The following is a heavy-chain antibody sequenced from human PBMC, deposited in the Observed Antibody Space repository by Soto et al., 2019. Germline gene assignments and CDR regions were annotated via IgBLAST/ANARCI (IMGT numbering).Heavy chain of an antibody. D-gene: IGHD3-3*01. CDR2: ISGSGGST. CDR3: AKGDYDFWSCYYIVAYYFDY. V-gene: IGHV3-23*01. CDR1: GFTFSSYA. J-gene: IGHJ4*02. Sequence: EVQLLESGGGLVQPGGSLRLSCAASGFTFSSYAMSWVRQAPGKGLEWVSAISGSGGSTYYADSVKGRFTISRDNSKNTLYLQMNSLRAEDTAVYYCAKGDYDFWSCYYIVAYYFDYWGQGTLVTVSS.